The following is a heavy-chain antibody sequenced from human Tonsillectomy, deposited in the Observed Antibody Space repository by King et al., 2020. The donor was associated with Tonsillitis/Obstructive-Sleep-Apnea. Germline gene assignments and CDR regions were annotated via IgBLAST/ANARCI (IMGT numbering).Heavy chain of an antibody. CDR3: ARESPDAEGDY. Sequence: VQLVQSGAEVKKPGASVKLSCKASGYTFSSYAMHWVRQAPGQRPEWMGWINAANGYTEYSRKFQGRVTMTSDTSANTAFMELGSLTSGDTAVYYCARESPDAEGDYWGQGTLVTVSS. CDR1: GYTFSSYA. V-gene: IGHV1-3*01. CDR2: INAANGYT. J-gene: IGHJ4*02.